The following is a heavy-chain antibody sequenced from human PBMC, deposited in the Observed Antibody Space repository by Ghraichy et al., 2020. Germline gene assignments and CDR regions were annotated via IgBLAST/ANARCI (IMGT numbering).Heavy chain of an antibody. CDR3: ARVGGYSYGTRAYYYYYMDV. D-gene: IGHD5-18*01. V-gene: IGHV4-34*01. CDR1: GGSFSGYY. CDR2: INHSGST. Sequence: SETLSLTCAVYGGSFSGYYWSWIRQPPGKGLEWIGEINHSGSTNYNPSLKSRVTISVDTSKNQFSLKLSSVTAADTAVYYCARVGGYSYGTRAYYYYYMDVWGKGTTVTVSS. J-gene: IGHJ6*03.